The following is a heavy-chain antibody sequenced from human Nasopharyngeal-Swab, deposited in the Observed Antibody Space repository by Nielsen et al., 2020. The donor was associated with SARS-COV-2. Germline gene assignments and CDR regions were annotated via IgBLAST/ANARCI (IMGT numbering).Heavy chain of an antibody. J-gene: IGHJ6*02. Sequence: SVKVSCKASGGTFSSYAISWVRQAPGQGLEWMGGIIPIFGIANYAQKFQGRVTITADKSTSTAYMELSSLRSEDTAVYYCASGHLVVVVAATNYYYGMDVWGQGTTVTVSS. V-gene: IGHV1-69*10. CDR1: GGTFSSYA. D-gene: IGHD2-15*01. CDR3: ASGHLVVVVAATNYYYGMDV. CDR2: IIPIFGIA.